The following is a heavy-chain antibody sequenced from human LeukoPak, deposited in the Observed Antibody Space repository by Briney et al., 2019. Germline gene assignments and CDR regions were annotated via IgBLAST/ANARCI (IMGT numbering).Heavy chain of an antibody. CDR3: AIGEWSAVNDGFNM. CDR2: IYYSGSS. CDR1: GGSISSYY. V-gene: IGHV4-59*01. J-gene: IGHJ3*02. Sequence: SETLSLTCSDSGGSISSYYSSWIRQTPRKGLEWIGYIYYSGSSDYNPSLKSRATISVDTSKNQFSLKLSSLTAADTAVYYCAIGEWSAVNDGFNMWGPGTMVTVSS. D-gene: IGHD2-8*01.